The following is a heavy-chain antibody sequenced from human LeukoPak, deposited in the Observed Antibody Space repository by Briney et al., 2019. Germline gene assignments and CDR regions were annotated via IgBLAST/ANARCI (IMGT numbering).Heavy chain of an antibody. V-gene: IGHV1-2*02. Sequence: VASVKVSCKASGYPFTGYYIHWLRQAPGQGLEWMGWINPNSGETRYAQKFQGRVTLTSDTSVRTVYMELSGLKSDDTAVYYCARDPRFLAPDNYMDVWGKGSTVTVSS. CDR1: GYPFTGYY. J-gene: IGHJ6*03. CDR2: INPNSGET. D-gene: IGHD3-3*01. CDR3: ARDPRFLAPDNYMDV.